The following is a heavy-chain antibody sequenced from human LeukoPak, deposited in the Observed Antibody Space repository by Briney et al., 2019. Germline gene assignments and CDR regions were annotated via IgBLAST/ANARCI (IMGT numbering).Heavy chain of an antibody. CDR2: IKQDGSEK. J-gene: IGHJ6*02. V-gene: IGHV3-7*01. Sequence: GGSLRLSCAASGFTFSSYWMSWVRQAPGKGLEWVANIKQDGSEKYYVDSVKGRFTISRDNSKNTLYLQMNSLRAEDTAVYYCAKDSVVGMDVWGQGTTVTVSS. CDR1: GFTFSSYW. CDR3: AKDSVVGMDV.